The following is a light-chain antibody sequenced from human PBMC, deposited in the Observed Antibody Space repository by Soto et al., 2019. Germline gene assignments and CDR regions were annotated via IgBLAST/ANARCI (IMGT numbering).Light chain of an antibody. CDR1: SSDVGGYNH. CDR3: CSYTSLSTVV. Sequence: QSALTQPASVSGSPGQSITISCTGTSSDVGGYNHVSWYQHSPGKAPKLILFAVSDRPSGVSHRSSGSKSGNTASLTISGLQADDEADYYCCSYTSLSTVVFGGGTKLTVL. V-gene: IGLV2-14*01. J-gene: IGLJ2*01. CDR2: AVS.